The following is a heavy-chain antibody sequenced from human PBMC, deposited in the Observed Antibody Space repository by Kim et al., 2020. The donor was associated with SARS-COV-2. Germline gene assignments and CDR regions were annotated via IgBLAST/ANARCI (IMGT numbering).Heavy chain of an antibody. Sequence: SETLSLTCTVSGGSISSGDYYWSWIRQPPGKGLEWIGYIYYSGSTYYNPSLKSRVTISVDTSKNQFSLKLSSVTAADTAVYYCAREGGDGYNFDYWGQGTLVTVSS. V-gene: IGHV4-30-4*01. CDR1: GGSISSGDYY. CDR3: AREGGDGYNFDY. J-gene: IGHJ4*02. D-gene: IGHD5-12*01. CDR2: IYYSGST.